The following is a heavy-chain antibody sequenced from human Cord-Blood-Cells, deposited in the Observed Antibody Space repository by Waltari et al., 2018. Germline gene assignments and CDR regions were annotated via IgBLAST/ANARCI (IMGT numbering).Heavy chain of an antibody. Sequence: QLQLQESGPGLVKPSETLSLTCTVSGGSISSSSYSWGWIRQPPGKGLEWIGSIYYSGSTYYNPSLKSRVTISVDTSKNQFSLKLSSVTAADTAVYYCARRGRDSGSYYFDYWGQGTLVTVSS. CDR2: IYYSGST. V-gene: IGHV4-39*07. D-gene: IGHD1-26*01. CDR1: GGSISSSSYS. J-gene: IGHJ4*02. CDR3: ARRGRDSGSYYFDY.